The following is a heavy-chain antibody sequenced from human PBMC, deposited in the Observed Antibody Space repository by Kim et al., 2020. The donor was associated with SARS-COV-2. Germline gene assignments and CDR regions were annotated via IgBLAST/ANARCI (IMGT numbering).Heavy chain of an antibody. J-gene: IGHJ3*02. CDR2: ISGSGGST. CDR1: GFTFSSYA. Sequence: GGSLRLSCAASGFTFSSYAMSWVRQAPGKGLEWVSAISGSGGSTYYADSVKGRFTISRDNSKNTLYLQMNSLRAEDTAVYYCAAGVMIVVVIDAFDIWGQGTMVTVSS. CDR3: AAGVMIVVVIDAFDI. D-gene: IGHD3-22*01. V-gene: IGHV3-23*01.